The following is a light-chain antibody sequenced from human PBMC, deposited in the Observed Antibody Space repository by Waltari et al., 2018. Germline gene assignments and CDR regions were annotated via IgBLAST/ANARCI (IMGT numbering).Light chain of an antibody. CDR1: QTITNY. V-gene: IGKV1-39*01. Sequence: DIQMTQFPTSLSASVEDRVTITCRASQTITNYLNWDQQKSGKDPRLLIYGASNLQGGVPSRFRGSGSGTDFTLTISNLQPEDFATYYCQQTYITPRTFGQGTKVEIK. J-gene: IGKJ1*01. CDR3: QQTYITPRT. CDR2: GAS.